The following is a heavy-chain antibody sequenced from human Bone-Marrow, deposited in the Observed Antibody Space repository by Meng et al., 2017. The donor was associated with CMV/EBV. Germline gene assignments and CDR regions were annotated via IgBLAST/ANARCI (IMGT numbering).Heavy chain of an antibody. V-gene: IGHV4-38-2*02. CDR3: ARSDGGNSEGRFDP. Sequence: SETLSLTCTVSGYSISGGYYWGWIRQPPGKGLEWIGNINHSGSVYYNPSLQSRVTLSMDTSKNHFSLTVNSVTAADTAVYYCARSDGGNSEGRFDPWGEGTLVTASS. D-gene: IGHD4-23*01. J-gene: IGHJ5*02. CDR2: INHSGSV. CDR1: GYSISGGYY.